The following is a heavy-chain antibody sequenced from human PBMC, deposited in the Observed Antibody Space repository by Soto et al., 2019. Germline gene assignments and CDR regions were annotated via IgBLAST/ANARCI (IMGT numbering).Heavy chain of an antibody. J-gene: IGHJ6*02. V-gene: IGHV1-2*02. Sequence: ASVKVSCKASGFSLTGYYFHWIRAAPGQGLEWLGWINPNTGGTTYAQKFQGRVTLTWDTSISTAYMELSRLRSDDTAVYYCAVGGDNWNYNYYYGMDVWGQGTTVTVSS. D-gene: IGHD1-20*01. CDR2: INPNTGGT. CDR1: GFSLTGYY. CDR3: AVGGDNWNYNYYYGMDV.